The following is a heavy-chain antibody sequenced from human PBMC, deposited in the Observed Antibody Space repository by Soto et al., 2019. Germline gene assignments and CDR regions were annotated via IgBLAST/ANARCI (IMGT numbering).Heavy chain of an antibody. CDR1: GFTFSNYW. J-gene: IGHJ6*03. CDR3: ARGDCVGGSCYSLAGSFYYYMDA. V-gene: IGHV3-74*03. D-gene: IGHD2-15*01. Sequence: EVQLVESGGGLVQPGGSLRLSCAASGFTFSNYWMYWVRQAPGKGLEWVSRINSDGSVSTYADSVKGRLTISRDNVKNTLYLQMDILRAEDTAVYYCARGDCVGGSCYSLAGSFYYYMDAWGKGTTVTV. CDR2: INSDGSVS.